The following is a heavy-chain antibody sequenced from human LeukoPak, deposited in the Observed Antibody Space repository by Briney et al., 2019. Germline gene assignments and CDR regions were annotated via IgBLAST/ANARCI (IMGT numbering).Heavy chain of an antibody. V-gene: IGHV1-18*04. J-gene: IGHJ5*02. D-gene: IGHD6-13*01. CDR2: ISPYNGDT. CDR1: GYTLNDFG. CDR3: ARAHRACSWASPQLDP. Sequence: ASVKVSCEASGYTLNDFGITWVRQAPGQGLEWMGWISPYNGDTKSAKEFQGRVSLTTNTFTNTAHMELRSLPSDDTAVYYCARAHRACSWASPQLDPWGQGTLVTVSS.